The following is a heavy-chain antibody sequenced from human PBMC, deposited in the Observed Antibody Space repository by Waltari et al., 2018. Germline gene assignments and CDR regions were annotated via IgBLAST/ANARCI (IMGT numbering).Heavy chain of an antibody. CDR2: INHSGGT. J-gene: IGHJ6*02. Sequence: QVQLQQWGAGLLKPSETLSLTCAVYGGSFSGYYWSWIRQPPGKGLEWIGEINHSGGTNYNPSLQSRVTIAVDTAKNQFSLKLSSVTAADTAVYYCARGGHITIFGRAYGMDVWGQGTTVTVSS. D-gene: IGHD3-3*01. CDR3: ARGGHITIFGRAYGMDV. CDR1: GGSFSGYY. V-gene: IGHV4-34*01.